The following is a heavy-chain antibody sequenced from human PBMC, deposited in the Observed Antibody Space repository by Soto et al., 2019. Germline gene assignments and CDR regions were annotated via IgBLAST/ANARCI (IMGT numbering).Heavy chain of an antibody. CDR1: GYTFTSDY. J-gene: IGHJ6*02. Sequence: ASVKVSGKASGYTFTSDYRHWVRQAPGQGREWRGIINPSGGSTSYAQKFQGRVTMTRDTSTRTVYMELRSLRSEDTAAYYCARGGGGAIRSSHYYYYGMDVWGQGTTVTVSS. CDR2: INPSGGST. CDR3: ARGGGGAIRSSHYYYYGMDV. D-gene: IGHD3-16*01. V-gene: IGHV1-46*01.